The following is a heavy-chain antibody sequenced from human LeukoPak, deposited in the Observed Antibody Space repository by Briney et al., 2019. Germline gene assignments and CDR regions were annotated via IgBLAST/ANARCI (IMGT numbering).Heavy chain of an antibody. D-gene: IGHD3-10*01. CDR1: GYSFSSHW. J-gene: IGHJ4*02. V-gene: IGHV5-51*01. CDR3: ARQWGRGSGSYLAY. Sequence: GESLKISWKGSGYSFSSHWIAWVRQMPGKGLEWMGVIYPGDSDTTYSPSFQGQVTISVDKSISTAYLQWGSLRASDTAMYYCARQWGRGSGSYLAYWGQGTVVTVSS. CDR2: IYPGDSDT.